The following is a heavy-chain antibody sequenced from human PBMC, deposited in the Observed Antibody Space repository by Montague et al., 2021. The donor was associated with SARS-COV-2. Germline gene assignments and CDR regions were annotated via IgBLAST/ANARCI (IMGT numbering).Heavy chain of an antibody. V-gene: IGHV4-59*13. J-gene: IGHJ4*02. Sequence: SETLSLTCTVSGGSISSYYWRWIRQPPGKGLEWIGYMYYSGSTNYNPSLKSRVTLSVDTSKNQFSLKLSSVTAADTAVYYCARDFDYWGQGTLATVSS. CDR2: MYYSGST. CDR1: GGSISSYY. CDR3: ARDFDY.